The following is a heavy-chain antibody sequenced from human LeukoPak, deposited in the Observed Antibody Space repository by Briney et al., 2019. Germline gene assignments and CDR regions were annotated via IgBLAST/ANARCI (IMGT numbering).Heavy chain of an antibody. CDR1: GFTFSIYA. J-gene: IGHJ3*02. CDR2: IYSGGST. Sequence: GGSLRLSCAASGFTFSIYAMSWVRQAPGKGLEWVSVIYSGGSTYYADSVKGRFTISRDNSKNTLYLQMNSLRAEDTAVYYCARDRGYYDSSGYYNPDAFDIWGQGTMVTVSS. V-gene: IGHV3-66*01. CDR3: ARDRGYYDSSGYYNPDAFDI. D-gene: IGHD3-22*01.